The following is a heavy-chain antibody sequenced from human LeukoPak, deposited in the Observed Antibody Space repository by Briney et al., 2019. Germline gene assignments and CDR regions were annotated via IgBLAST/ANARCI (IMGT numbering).Heavy chain of an antibody. CDR2: INSGGTHT. J-gene: IGHJ4*02. V-gene: IGHV3-21*06. CDR1: GFTFSTYS. D-gene: IGHD5-24*01. Sequence: GGSLRLSCATSGFTFSTYSMNWVRQAPGKGLEWVSSINSGGTHTFHADSVKGRFTISRDNAKNSLYLQMNSLRGEDSAVYFCAREMAAIQALDYWGQGTLVTVSS. CDR3: AREMAAIQALDY.